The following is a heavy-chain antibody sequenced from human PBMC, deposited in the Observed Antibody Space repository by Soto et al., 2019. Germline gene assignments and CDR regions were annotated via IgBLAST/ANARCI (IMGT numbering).Heavy chain of an antibody. CDR2: ISAYNGNT. Sequence: QVQLVQSGGEVKKPGASVKVSCRASGYTFSNYGITWVRQAPGQGLEWMGWISAYNGNTNYAQKLQXSXTLXTDTSTNTVYMELRSLRSDDTAVYYCAREGLLPYYYYGMDVWGQGTTVTVSS. CDR1: GYTFSNYG. V-gene: IGHV1-18*01. D-gene: IGHD2-15*01. J-gene: IGHJ6*02. CDR3: AREGLLPYYYYGMDV.